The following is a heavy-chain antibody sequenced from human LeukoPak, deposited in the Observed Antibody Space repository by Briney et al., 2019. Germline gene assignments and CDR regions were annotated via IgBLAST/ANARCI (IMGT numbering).Heavy chain of an antibody. CDR3: ARVPGYYDSSGYGPIWYFDL. V-gene: IGHV4-59*01. J-gene: IGHJ2*01. CDR1: GGSISSYY. CDR2: ICYSGST. Sequence: PSGTLSLTCTVSGGSISSYYWSWIRQPPGKGLEWIGYICYSGSTNYNTSLKSRVTISVDTSKNQFSLKLSSVTAADTAVYYCARVPGYYDSSGYGPIWYFDLWGRGTLVTVS. D-gene: IGHD3-22*01.